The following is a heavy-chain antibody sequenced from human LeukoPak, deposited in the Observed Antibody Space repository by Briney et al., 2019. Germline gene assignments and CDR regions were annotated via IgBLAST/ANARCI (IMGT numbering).Heavy chain of an antibody. V-gene: IGHV5-51*01. Sequence: GGSLEISGQGSGSRFTSYWIGWVRQLPGKGLEWMGIIYPGDSDTRYRPSFQGLVTISADNSISTAYLQWSSLKASDTAMYYCARLRMFYAFDIWGQGTMVTVSS. J-gene: IGHJ3*02. CDR2: IYPGDSDT. CDR1: GSRFTSYW. CDR3: ARLRMFYAFDI. D-gene: IGHD3-10*02.